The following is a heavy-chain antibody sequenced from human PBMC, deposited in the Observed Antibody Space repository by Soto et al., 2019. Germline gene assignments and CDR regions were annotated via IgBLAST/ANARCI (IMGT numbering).Heavy chain of an antibody. V-gene: IGHV4-59*08. CDR3: AKLLRRVATTVDYYYYVDV. Sequence: SETLSLTCTVTSGSISSYYWSWIRQPPGKGLEWIGYIYYSGRTNYNPSLKSRVTMSLDTSINRFSLKLNSVTAADTAVYYCAKLLRRVATTVDYYYYVDVWGKGTTVTVSS. D-gene: IGHD5-12*01. CDR2: IYYSGRT. J-gene: IGHJ6*03. CDR1: SGSISSYY.